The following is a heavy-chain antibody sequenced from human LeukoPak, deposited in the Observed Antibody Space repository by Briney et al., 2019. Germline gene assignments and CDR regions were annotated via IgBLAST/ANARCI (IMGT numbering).Heavy chain of an antibody. D-gene: IGHD6-13*01. V-gene: IGHV4-4*02. J-gene: IGHJ4*02. CDR2: IYHSGNS. Sequence: GSLRLSCAASGFTFRNYGMSWVRQPPGKGLEWIGEIYHSGNSNYNPSVKSRVTISIDKSKNQFSLKLSSVTAADTAVYYCARASSWYALAYWGQGTLVTVSS. CDR1: GFTFRNYGM. CDR3: ARASSWYALAY.